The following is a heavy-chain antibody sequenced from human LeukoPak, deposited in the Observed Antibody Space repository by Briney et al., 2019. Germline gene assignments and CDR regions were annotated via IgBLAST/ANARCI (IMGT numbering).Heavy chain of an antibody. J-gene: IGHJ5*02. V-gene: IGHV4-4*07. CDR2: IYTSGST. Sequence: SETLSLTCTVSGGSISSFYWIWIRQPAGKGLEWIGRIYTSGSTNYNPSLKSRVTMSVDTSKNQFSLKLSSVTAADTAVYYCARDSTYGDYFWFDPWGQGTLVTVSS. CDR1: GGSISSFY. D-gene: IGHD4-17*01. CDR3: ARDSTYGDYFWFDP.